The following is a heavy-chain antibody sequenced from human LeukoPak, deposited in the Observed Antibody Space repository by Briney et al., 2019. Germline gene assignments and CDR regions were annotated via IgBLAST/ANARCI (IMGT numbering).Heavy chain of an antibody. CDR1: GYSFTSLW. CDR3: TKRGSSSAAGGFDY. J-gene: IGHJ4*02. D-gene: IGHD6-13*01. Sequence: GESLKISCKGSGYSFTSLWIGWVRQMPGKGLEWMGIIYPGDSDTIYGPSFQGHVTFSADKSISTAYLQWNSLKASDTAIYYCTKRGSSSAAGGFDYWGQGTLVTVSS. CDR2: IYPGDSDT. V-gene: IGHV5-51*01.